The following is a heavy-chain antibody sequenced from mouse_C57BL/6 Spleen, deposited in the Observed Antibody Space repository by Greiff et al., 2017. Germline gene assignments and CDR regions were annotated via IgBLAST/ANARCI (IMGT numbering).Heavy chain of an antibody. CDR2: ISGGGGNT. D-gene: IGHD4-1*01. J-gene: IGHJ3*01. Sequence: EVNVVESGGGLVKPGGSLKLSCAASGFTFSSYTMSWVRQTPEKRLEWVATISGGGGNTYYPDSVKGRFTISRDNAKNTLYLQMSSLRSEDTAWYYCARGGLTLFAYWGQGTLVTVSA. CDR1: GFTFSSYT. V-gene: IGHV5-9*01. CDR3: ARGGLTLFAY.